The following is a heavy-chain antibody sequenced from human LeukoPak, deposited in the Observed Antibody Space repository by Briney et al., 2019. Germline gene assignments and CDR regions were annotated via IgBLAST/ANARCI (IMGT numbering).Heavy chain of an antibody. V-gene: IGHV3-7*01. CDR2: IKQDGSEK. D-gene: IGHD4-17*01. CDR3: ARGGDDYGDYFDY. CDR1: GFTFSSYW. Sequence: GGSLRLSCAASGFTFSSYWMNWVRQAPGKGLEWVANIKQDGSEKYYVDSVKGRFTISRDNAKNSLCLQMNSLRAEDTAVYYCARGGDDYGDYFDYWGQGTLVTVSS. J-gene: IGHJ4*02.